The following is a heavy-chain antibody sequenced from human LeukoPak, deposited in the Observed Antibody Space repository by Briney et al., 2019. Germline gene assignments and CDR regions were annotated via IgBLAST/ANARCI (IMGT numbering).Heavy chain of an antibody. D-gene: IGHD3-16*01. Sequence: ASVKVSRKASGYTFTVYSINWLRQAPGQGLEWMGWITTSTGKPTYAQGFTGRFVFSLDTSVSTTYLHINSLKAEDTAVYYCARDASMINFDYWGQGSLVTVS. CDR3: ARDASMINFDY. V-gene: IGHV7-4-1*02. J-gene: IGHJ4*02. CDR1: GYTFTVYS. CDR2: ITTSTGKP.